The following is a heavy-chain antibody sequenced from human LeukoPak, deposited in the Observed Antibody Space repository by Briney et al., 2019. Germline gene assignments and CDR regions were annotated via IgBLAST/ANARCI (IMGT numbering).Heavy chain of an antibody. Sequence: PGGSLRLSCAASGFTFSSYAMSWVRQAPGKGLEWVSAISGSGGSTYYADSVKGRFTISRDNSKNTLYLQMNSLRAEDTAVYYCAKDRVSGSYFLPYYFDYWGQGTLVTVSS. CDR1: GFTFSSYA. J-gene: IGHJ4*02. CDR3: AKDRVSGSYFLPYYFDY. V-gene: IGHV3-23*01. CDR2: ISGSGGST. D-gene: IGHD1-26*01.